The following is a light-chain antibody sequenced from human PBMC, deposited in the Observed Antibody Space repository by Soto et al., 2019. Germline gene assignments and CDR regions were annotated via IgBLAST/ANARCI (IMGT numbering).Light chain of an antibody. V-gene: IGKV3-11*01. CDR1: LSVSSY. J-gene: IGKJ4*01. CDR3: QQRSNWPTLT. CDR2: DAS. Sequence: EIVLTQSPATLSLFPGERATLSCRASLSVSSYLDWYQQKPGQAPRLLIYDASNRATGIPARFSGSGSGTDFTLTITSLEPEDFAVYYCQQRSNWPTLTFRGGTKVDIX.